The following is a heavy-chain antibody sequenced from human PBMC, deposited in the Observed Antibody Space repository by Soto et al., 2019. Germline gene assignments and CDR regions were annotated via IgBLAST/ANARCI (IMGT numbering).Heavy chain of an antibody. J-gene: IGHJ6*02. CDR3: ARDSNTYRDYYHGMDV. CDR1: GFTFSSYA. V-gene: IGHV3-30-3*01. D-gene: IGHD3-10*02. CDR2: ISYDGTNK. Sequence: PGVSLRLSCAASGFTFSSYAMHWVRQAPGKGLEWVALISYDGTNKQYADSVKGRLIVSRDDSTNTLSLQMNSLRPEDTAVYHCARDSNTYRDYYHGMDVWGQGTTVTVSS.